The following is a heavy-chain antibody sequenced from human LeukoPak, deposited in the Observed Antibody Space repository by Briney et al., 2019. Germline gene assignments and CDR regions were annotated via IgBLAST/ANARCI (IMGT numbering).Heavy chain of an antibody. CDR2: IKSKTDGGTT. Sequence: GGSLRLSCAASGFTFSNAWMSWIRQAPGKGLEWVGRIKSKTDGGTTDYAAPVKGRFTISRDDSKNTLYLQMNSLKTEDTAVYYCTTDPSIVVVPAAPLDYWGQGTLVTVSS. V-gene: IGHV3-15*01. CDR3: TTDPSIVVVPAAPLDY. D-gene: IGHD2-2*01. CDR1: GFTFSNAW. J-gene: IGHJ4*02.